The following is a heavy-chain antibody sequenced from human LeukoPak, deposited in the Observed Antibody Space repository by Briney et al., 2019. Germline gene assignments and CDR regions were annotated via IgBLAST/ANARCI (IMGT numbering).Heavy chain of an antibody. CDR2: IYYSGST. V-gene: IGHV4-59*08. Sequence: SETLSLTCTVSGGSISSYYWSWIRQPPGKGLEWIGYIYYSGSTYYNPSLKSRVTISVDTSKNQFSLKLSSVTAADTAVYYCARQYDFWSGYYTGTLLDPWGQGTLVTVSS. J-gene: IGHJ5*02. CDR1: GGSISSYY. CDR3: ARQYDFWSGYYTGTLLDP. D-gene: IGHD3-3*01.